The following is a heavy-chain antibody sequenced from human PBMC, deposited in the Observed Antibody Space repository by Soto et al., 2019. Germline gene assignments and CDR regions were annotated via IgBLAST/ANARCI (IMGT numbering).Heavy chain of an antibody. CDR2: IDPSDSYT. D-gene: IGHD2-15*01. V-gene: IGHV5-10-1*01. CDR3: ARLLEGGKYCSGGSCHQTEGDYYHYGMDV. CDR1: GYSFTSYW. J-gene: IGHJ6*02. Sequence: GESLKISCKGSGYSFTSYWISWVRQMPGKGLEWMGRIDPSDSYTNYSPSFQGHVTISADKSISTAYLQWSSLKASDTAMYYCARLLEGGKYCSGGSCHQTEGDYYHYGMDVWGQGTTVTVS.